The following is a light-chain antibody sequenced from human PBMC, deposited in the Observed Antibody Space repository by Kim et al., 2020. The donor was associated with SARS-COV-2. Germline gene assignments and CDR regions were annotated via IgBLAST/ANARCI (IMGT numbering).Light chain of an antibody. J-gene: IGKJ3*01. CDR3: QQSHTTPFT. CDR1: QSISTY. CDR2: AAS. V-gene: IGKV1-39*01. Sequence: DIQMTQSPSSLSASVGDRVTITCRASQSISTYLNWYQQKPGEAPHLLIYAASNLQSGVPSRFSGSGSGTDFTLTISSLQPEDFATFYCQQSHTTPFTFGPGTKGISN.